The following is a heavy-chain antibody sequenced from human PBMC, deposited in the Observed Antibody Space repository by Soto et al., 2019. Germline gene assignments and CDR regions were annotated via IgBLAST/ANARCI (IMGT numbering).Heavy chain of an antibody. CDR2: TSYDGSNK. CDR1: GFTFSSYT. D-gene: IGHD2-8*01. V-gene: IGHV3-30-3*01. J-gene: IGHJ6*02. CDR3: ARVSGYCTNVSCRAPSCYYFAMDV. Sequence: PGGSLRLSCAASGFTFSSYTMYWVRQAPGKGLEWVAVTSYDGSNKYYADSVKGRFTISRDNSKNTLFLQMNILRGEDTAVYYCARVSGYCTNVSCRAPSCYYFAMDVWGQGTTVTVSS.